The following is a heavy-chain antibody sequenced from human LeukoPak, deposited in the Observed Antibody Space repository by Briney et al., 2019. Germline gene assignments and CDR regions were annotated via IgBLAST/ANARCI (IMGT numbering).Heavy chain of an antibody. CDR3: ARKARQQLVLFKTDWFDP. CDR2: INHSGST. V-gene: IGHV4-34*01. D-gene: IGHD6-13*01. CDR1: GGSFSGYY. Sequence: PPETLSLTCAVYGGSFSGYYWSWIRQPPGKGLEWIEEINHSGSTNYNPSLKSRVTISVDTSKNQFSLKLSSVTAADTAVYYCARKARQQLVLFKTDWFDPWGQGTLVTVSS. J-gene: IGHJ5*02.